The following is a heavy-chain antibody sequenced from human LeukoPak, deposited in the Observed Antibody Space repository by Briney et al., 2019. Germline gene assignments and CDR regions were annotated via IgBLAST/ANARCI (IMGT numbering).Heavy chain of an antibody. Sequence: GASVKVSCKASGYTFTSNVISWVRQAPGQGLEWMGWISAYNGNTNYAQKLQGRVTMTTDTSTSTAYMELRSLRSDDTAVYYCARDRRSSSLRKLDYYYMDVWGKGTTVTVSS. CDR1: GYTFTSNV. CDR3: ARDRRSSSLRKLDYYYMDV. J-gene: IGHJ6*03. D-gene: IGHD6-13*01. CDR2: ISAYNGNT. V-gene: IGHV1-18*01.